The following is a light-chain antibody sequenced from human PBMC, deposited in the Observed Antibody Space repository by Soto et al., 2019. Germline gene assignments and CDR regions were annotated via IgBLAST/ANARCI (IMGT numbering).Light chain of an antibody. CDR2: AAS. CDR3: PQSKSFPLT. Sequence: DIQMTQSPSSVSASVGDRVTITCRARQGISNYLAWYQQKAGKAPNLLIYAASTSHSGVPSRFGGSGSGTDFTLTISSLQPEDFATYYGPQSKSFPLTFGGGTEVEIK. CDR1: QGISNY. V-gene: IGKV1-12*01. J-gene: IGKJ4*01.